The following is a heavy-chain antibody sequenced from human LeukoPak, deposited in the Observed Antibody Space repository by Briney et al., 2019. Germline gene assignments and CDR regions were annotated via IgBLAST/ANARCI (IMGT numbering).Heavy chain of an antibody. D-gene: IGHD6-13*01. V-gene: IGHV4-39*07. Sequence: PSETLSLTCTVSGGSISRSSYYWGWIRQPPGKGLEWIGSIYYSGSTYYNPSLKSRVTISVDTSKNQFSLKLSSVTAADTAVYYCARDLVTVAAAGLYYDYYMDVWGKGTTVTVSS. CDR1: GGSISRSSYY. CDR3: ARDLVTVAAAGLYYDYYMDV. CDR2: IYYSGST. J-gene: IGHJ6*03.